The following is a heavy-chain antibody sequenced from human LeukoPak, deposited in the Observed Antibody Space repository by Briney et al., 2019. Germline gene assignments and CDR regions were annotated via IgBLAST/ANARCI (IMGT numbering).Heavy chain of an antibody. CDR1: GDSISSGIYF. D-gene: IGHD3-10*01. CDR3: ARAKGTYGVDY. J-gene: IGHJ4*02. Sequence: PSETLSLTCTVSGDSISSGIYFWTWLRQPAGKGLEWIGRIYTSGSTNYNPSLKSRVTISFDTSKNQFSLRLSSVTAADTAVYYCARAKGTYGVDYWGQGILVTVSS. CDR2: IYTSGST. V-gene: IGHV4-61*02.